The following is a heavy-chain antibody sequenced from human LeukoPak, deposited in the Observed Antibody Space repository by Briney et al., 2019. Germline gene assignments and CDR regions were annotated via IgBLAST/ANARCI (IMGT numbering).Heavy chain of an antibody. CDR3: ARDQSFRWGSLYYFDY. J-gene: IGHJ4*02. D-gene: IGHD3-16*01. CDR2: IYTSGST. V-gene: IGHV4-4*07. Sequence: SETLSLTCTVSGGSISSYYWSWIRQPAGKGLEWIGRIYTSGSTNYNPSLKSRVTMSVDTSKNQFSLKLSSVTAADTAVHYCARDQSFRWGSLYYFDYWGQGTLVTVSS. CDR1: GGSISSYY.